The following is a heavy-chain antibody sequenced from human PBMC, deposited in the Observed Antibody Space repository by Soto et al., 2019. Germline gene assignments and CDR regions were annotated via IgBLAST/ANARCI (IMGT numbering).Heavy chain of an antibody. J-gene: IGHJ4*02. V-gene: IGHV1-18*01. CDR1: GYTFTSYG. CDR2: ISAYNGNT. CDR3: ARDRGYSSDY. Sequence: QGQLVQAGAEVKKPWASVKVSCKASGYTFTSYGISWVRQAPGQGLEWMGWISAYNGNTNYAQKLLGRVTMTTDTYTSTAYMELRGLGSDDTAVYYCARDRGYSSDYWGQGTLVTVSS. D-gene: IGHD6-13*01.